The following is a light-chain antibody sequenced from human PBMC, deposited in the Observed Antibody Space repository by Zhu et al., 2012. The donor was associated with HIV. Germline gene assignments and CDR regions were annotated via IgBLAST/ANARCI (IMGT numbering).Light chain of an antibody. Sequence: DVQMTQSPSTLPASVGERVSITCRASQSIHNWVAWYQQKPGKAPKLLIYKASSLESGVPSRISGGGSGTEFTLTISSLQPEDFATYYCQHLTVYPTFGGGSQGGDQT. CDR3: QHLTVYPT. CDR1: QSIHNW. J-gene: IGKJ4*01. V-gene: IGKV1-5*03. CDR2: KAS.